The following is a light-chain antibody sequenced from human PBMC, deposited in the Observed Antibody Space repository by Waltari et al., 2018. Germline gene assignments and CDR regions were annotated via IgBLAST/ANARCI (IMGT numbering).Light chain of an antibody. CDR3: QHYDSDSLT. Sequence: DIQMTQSPSTLSASVGDRVTITCRASQITNTWLAWYQQKPGKAPKLLIYKASNLESGVPSRFSGSGSGTEFTLTISSLQPDDFATYYCQHYDSDSLTFGGGTKVEIK. CDR1: QITNTW. J-gene: IGKJ4*01. V-gene: IGKV1-5*03. CDR2: KAS.